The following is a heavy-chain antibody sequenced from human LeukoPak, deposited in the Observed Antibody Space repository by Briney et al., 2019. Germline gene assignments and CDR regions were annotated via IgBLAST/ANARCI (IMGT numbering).Heavy chain of an antibody. D-gene: IGHD1-1*01. J-gene: IGHJ4*02. CDR3: ARALTTLTYEGY. CDR2: ISGSNSYI. V-gene: IGHV3-21*01. CDR1: RFTFSSYG. Sequence: KSGRSLRLSCAASRFTFSSYGMHWVRQAPGKGLEWVSSISGSNSYIFYADSVKGRFTVSRDNAKDSLYLQMNSLRAEDTAVYYCARALTTLTYEGYWGQGTLVTVSS.